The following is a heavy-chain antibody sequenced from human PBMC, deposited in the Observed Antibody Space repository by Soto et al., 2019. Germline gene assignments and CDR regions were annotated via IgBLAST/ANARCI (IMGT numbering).Heavy chain of an antibody. D-gene: IGHD6-19*01. CDR2: INAGNGNT. V-gene: IGHV1-3*05. Sequence: QVQLVQSGAEEKKPGASVKVSCKASGYTFTSYAMHWVRQAPGQRLEWMGWINAGNGNTKYSEKFQGRVTITRDTSASTAYMELSSLRSEDTAVYYCAISPGGWLYYFDYWGQGTLVTVSS. CDR3: AISPGGWLYYFDY. CDR1: GYTFTSYA. J-gene: IGHJ4*02.